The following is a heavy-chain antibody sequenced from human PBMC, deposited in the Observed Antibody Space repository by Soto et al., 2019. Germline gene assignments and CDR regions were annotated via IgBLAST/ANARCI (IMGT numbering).Heavy chain of an antibody. CDR3: AKAGGYSYSYYFYYGMDV. Sequence: VGSLRLSCAASGITVSDNYMSWVRQAPGKGLEWVSTISGSGGSTYYTESVKGRFTISRDNSRNTLYLQMNSLRAEDTAVYYCAKAGGYSYSYYFYYGMDVWGQGTTVTVSS. CDR2: ISGSGGST. D-gene: IGHD5-18*01. J-gene: IGHJ6*02. CDR1: GITVSDNY. V-gene: IGHV3-23*01.